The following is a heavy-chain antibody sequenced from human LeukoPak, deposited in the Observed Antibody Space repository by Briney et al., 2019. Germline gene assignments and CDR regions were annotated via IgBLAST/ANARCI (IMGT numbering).Heavy chain of an antibody. CDR1: GFTFSSYA. Sequence: PGGSLRLSCAASGFTFSSYAMSWVRQAPGLEWVSAISGSGGSTYYANSVKGRFTISRDNSKNTLYLQMNSLRAEDTAVYYCVKGPTVVFWGQGTLVTVSS. D-gene: IGHD4-23*01. V-gene: IGHV3-23*01. J-gene: IGHJ4*02. CDR3: VKGPTVVF. CDR2: ISGSGGST.